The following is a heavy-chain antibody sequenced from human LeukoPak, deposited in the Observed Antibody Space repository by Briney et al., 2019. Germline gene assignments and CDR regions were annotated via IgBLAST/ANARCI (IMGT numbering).Heavy chain of an antibody. D-gene: IGHD3-22*01. CDR3: AKDPRITMIVVVIPPSWFDP. V-gene: IGHV3-23*01. J-gene: IGHJ5*02. Sequence: PGGSLRLSCAASGFTFSSYAMSWVRQAPGKGLEWVSAISGSGGSTYYADSVKGRFTISRDNSKNTLYLQMNSLRAEDTAVYYCAKDPRITMIVVVIPPSWFDPWGQGTLVTVSS. CDR1: GFTFSSYA. CDR2: ISGSGGST.